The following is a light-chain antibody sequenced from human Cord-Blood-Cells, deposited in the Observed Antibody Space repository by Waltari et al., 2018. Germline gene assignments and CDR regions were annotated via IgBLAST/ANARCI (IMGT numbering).Light chain of an antibody. CDR2: GAS. CDR3: QQYGSSPRT. CDR1: QSVSSSY. J-gene: IGKJ1*01. Sequence: EIVLTQSPGTLSLSPGERAPLSCRASQSVSSSYLAWYQQRPGQAPRLLSCGASSRATGIPDRVSGSVSGTDFTLTISRLEHEELAGYYCQQYGSSPRTFCQGTKVEIK. V-gene: IGKV3-20*01.